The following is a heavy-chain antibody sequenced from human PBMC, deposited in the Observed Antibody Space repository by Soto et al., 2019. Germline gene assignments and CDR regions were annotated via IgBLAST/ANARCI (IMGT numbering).Heavy chain of an antibody. J-gene: IGHJ4*02. D-gene: IGHD3-10*01. CDR1: GGSFSGYY. CDR2: INPSGST. CDR3: ARPPDYYASGSYSDFDY. V-gene: IGHV4-34*01. Sequence: SETRSLTCAVYGGSFSGYYWSWIRQPPGKGLEWIGEINPSGSTNYNPSLKSRVTISVDTSKNQFSLKLSSVTAADTAVSCCARPPDYYASGSYSDFDYWGQGTLVTVSS.